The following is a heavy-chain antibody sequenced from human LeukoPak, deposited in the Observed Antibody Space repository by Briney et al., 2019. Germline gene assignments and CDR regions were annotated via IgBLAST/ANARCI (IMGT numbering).Heavy chain of an antibody. CDR2: IDGGGDAT. V-gene: IGHV3-23*01. J-gene: IGHJ4*02. CDR3: AKSDCGSDGCKLLNY. D-gene: IGHD2-21*01. Sequence: GGSLRLSCAASGFTFNNYAMGWVRQPPGRGLEWLSAIDGGGDATKYADSVKGRFTISRDNSKNTLSLQMNSLRVEDTAIYYCAKSDCGSDGCKLLNYWGQGTLVTVSS. CDR1: GFTFNNYA.